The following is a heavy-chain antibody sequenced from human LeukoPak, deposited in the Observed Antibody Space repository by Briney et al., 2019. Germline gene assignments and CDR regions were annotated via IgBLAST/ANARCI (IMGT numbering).Heavy chain of an antibody. V-gene: IGHV3-66*01. J-gene: IGHJ4*02. D-gene: IGHD3-3*01. CDR2: IYSGGST. Sequence: PGGSLRLSCAAPGFTVSSNYMSWVRQAPGKGLEWVSVIYSGGSTYYADSVKGRFTISRDNSKNTLYLQMNSLRAEDTAVYYCAREAGLFTIFGVIDYWGQGTLVTVSS. CDR1: GFTVSSNY. CDR3: AREAGLFTIFGVIDY.